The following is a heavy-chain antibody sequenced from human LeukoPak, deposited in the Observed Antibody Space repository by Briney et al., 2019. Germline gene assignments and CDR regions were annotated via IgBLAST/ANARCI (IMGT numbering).Heavy chain of an antibody. Sequence: ASVKVSCKASGGTFSSCAISWVRQAPGQGLEWMGGIIPIFGTANYAQKFQGRVTITTDESTSTAYMELSSLRSEDTAVYYCARGESAGYDSSGYYRQYYFDYWGQGTLVTVSS. V-gene: IGHV1-69*05. CDR2: IIPIFGTA. CDR3: ARGESAGYDSSGYYRQYYFDY. CDR1: GGTFSSCA. D-gene: IGHD3-22*01. J-gene: IGHJ4*02.